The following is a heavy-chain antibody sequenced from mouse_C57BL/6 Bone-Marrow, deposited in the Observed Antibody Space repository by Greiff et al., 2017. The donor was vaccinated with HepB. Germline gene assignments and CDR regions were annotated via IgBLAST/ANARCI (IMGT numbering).Heavy chain of an antibody. CDR2: IHPNSGST. J-gene: IGHJ4*01. CDR3: ARGDGNYAMDY. Sequence: QVQLQPPGAELVKPGASVKLSCKASGYTFTSYWMHWVKQRPGQGLEWIGMIHPNSGSTNYNEKFKSKATLTVDKSSSTAYMQLSSLTSEDSAVYYCARGDGNYAMDYWGQGTSVTVSS. V-gene: IGHV1-64*01. D-gene: IGHD2-1*01. CDR1: GYTFTSYW.